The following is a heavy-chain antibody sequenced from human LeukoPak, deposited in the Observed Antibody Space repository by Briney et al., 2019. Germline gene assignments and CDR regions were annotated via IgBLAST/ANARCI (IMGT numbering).Heavy chain of an antibody. V-gene: IGHV3-21*01. CDR3: ARDVWEPIPLRGFDI. J-gene: IGHJ3*02. CDR2: ISSSSSYI. Sequence: GGSLRLSCAASGFTFSSYSMNWVRQAPGKGLEWVSSISSSSSYIYYADSVKGPFTSSRDNANNSLYLQMNLLLVEDTAVYYCARDVWEPIPLRGFDIWGQGTMVTVSS. CDR1: GFTFSSYS. D-gene: IGHD1-14*01.